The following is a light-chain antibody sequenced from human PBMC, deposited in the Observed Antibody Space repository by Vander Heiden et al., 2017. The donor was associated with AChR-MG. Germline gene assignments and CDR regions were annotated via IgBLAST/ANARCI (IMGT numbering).Light chain of an antibody. CDR2: DAS. V-gene: IGKV1-33*01. CDR1: QDISNY. J-gene: IGKJ4*01. CDR3: QQYDNLPRLT. Sequence: DIQMTPSPSSLSASVGDRVTITCQASQDISNYLKWYQQKPGKAPKLLIYDASNLETGVPSRFSGSGSGTDFTFTISSLQPEDIATYYCQQYDNLPRLTFGGGTKVEIK.